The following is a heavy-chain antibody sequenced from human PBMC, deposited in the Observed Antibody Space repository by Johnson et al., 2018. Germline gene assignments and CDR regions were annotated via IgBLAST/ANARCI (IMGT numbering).Heavy chain of an antibody. CDR2: ISGSGGST. V-gene: IGHV3-23*04. D-gene: IGHD2-2*01. CDR3: AKGRRVAVGTSYDYYYYMDV. CDR1: GFTFNNYA. Sequence: VQLVESGGGLVQPGGSLRLSCAASGFTFNNYAMSWVRPAPGKGLEWVSAISGSGGSTYYADSVTGRFTISRANSKNTLYLQMNSLRPDDTAVYYCAKGRRVAVGTSYDYYYYMDVWGKGTTVTVSS. J-gene: IGHJ6*03.